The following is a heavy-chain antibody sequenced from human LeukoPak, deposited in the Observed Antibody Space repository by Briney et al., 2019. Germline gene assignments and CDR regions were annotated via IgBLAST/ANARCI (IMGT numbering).Heavy chain of an antibody. CDR2: ISSSSSTI. J-gene: IGHJ5*02. V-gene: IGHV3-48*02. CDR3: ARDGQQYYYDSTPA. CDR1: GFTFSSYS. Sequence: QPGGPLRLSCAASGFTFSSYSMNWVRQAPGKGLEWVSYISSSSSTIYYADSVKGRFTISRDNAKNSLYLQMNSLRDEDTAVYYCARDGQQYYYDSTPAWGQGTLVTVSS. D-gene: IGHD3-22*01.